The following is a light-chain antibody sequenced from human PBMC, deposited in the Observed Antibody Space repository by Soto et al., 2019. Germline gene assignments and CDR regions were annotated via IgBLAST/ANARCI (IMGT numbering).Light chain of an antibody. Sequence: EIVMTQSPATLSVSPGERATLSCRASQSVSSNLAWYQQKPGQAPRLLIYGPSTRATGIPARFSGSGSGTEFTLTISSLQSEDFAVYYCQQYNNWPPLFSGGTKVEIK. CDR2: GPS. J-gene: IGKJ4*01. V-gene: IGKV3D-15*01. CDR3: QQYNNWPPL. CDR1: QSVSSN.